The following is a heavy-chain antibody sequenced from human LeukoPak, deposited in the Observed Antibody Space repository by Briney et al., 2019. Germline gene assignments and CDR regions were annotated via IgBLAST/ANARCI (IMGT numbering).Heavy chain of an antibody. Sequence: PGGSLRLSCAASGFTFSSYAMSWVRQAPGKGLEWVSAISGSGGSTYYADSVKGRFTISRDNSKNTLYLQMNSLRAEDTAVYYCARLNGSGTRKGTNWSDPWGQGTLVTVSS. CDR1: GFTFSSYA. CDR2: ISGSGGST. CDR3: ARLNGSGTRKGTNWSDP. D-gene: IGHD3-3*01. V-gene: IGHV3-23*01. J-gene: IGHJ5*02.